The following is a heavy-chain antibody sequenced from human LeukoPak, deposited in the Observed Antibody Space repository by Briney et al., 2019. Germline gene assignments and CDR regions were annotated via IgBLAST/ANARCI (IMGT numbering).Heavy chain of an antibody. D-gene: IGHD7-27*01. CDR3: STVLNGDTDY. CDR1: GFTFRNVW. J-gene: IGHJ4*02. CDR2: IKSKSDGETT. Sequence: GGSLRLSCAASGFTFRNVWMSWVRQAQGKGLEWVGRIKSKSDGETTQYAAPVTGRITISRHASRNTLYLPMDSLTTGDTAVYYCSTVLNGDTDYWGRGALVTVSS. V-gene: IGHV3-15*01.